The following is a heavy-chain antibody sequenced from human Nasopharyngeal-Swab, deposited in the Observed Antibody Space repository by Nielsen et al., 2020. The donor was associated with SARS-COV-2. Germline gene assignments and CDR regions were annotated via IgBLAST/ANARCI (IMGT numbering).Heavy chain of an antibody. CDR2: IYYSGST. Sequence: SETLSLTCTVSGGSISRYYWSWIRQLPGKGLEWIGYIYYSGSTNYNPSLKSRVTISVDTSKNQFSLKLSSVTAADTAVYYCARDPVSGLGFDPWGQGTRVTVSS. CDR1: GGSISRYY. D-gene: IGHD5/OR15-5a*01. V-gene: IGHV4-59*01. CDR3: ARDPVSGLGFDP. J-gene: IGHJ5*02.